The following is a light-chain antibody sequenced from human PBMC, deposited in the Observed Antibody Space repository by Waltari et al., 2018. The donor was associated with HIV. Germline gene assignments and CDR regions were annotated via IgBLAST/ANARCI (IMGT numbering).Light chain of an antibody. CDR3: SSYAGSHTLR. CDR2: EVS. J-gene: IGLJ2*01. V-gene: IGLV2-23*02. CDR1: SGDVGSYNL. Sequence: QSALTQPASVSGSPGQSITISCTGSSGDVGSYNLVSWYQLLPGKVPKLLIYEVSKRPSGGSNRFSGAKSDTTASLTISGLQADDEADYYCSSYAGSHTLRFGGGTKLTVL.